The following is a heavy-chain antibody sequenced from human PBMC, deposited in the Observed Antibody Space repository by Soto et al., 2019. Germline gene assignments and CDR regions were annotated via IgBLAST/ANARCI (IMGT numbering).Heavy chain of an antibody. CDR3: ARALQYYYDSSGYYSGFDY. D-gene: IGHD3-22*01. CDR1: CGSIISYY. J-gene: IGHJ4*02. Sequence: SETLSLTCTFSCGSIISYYWSWIRQPPGKGLEWIGYIYYSGSTNYNPSLKSRVTISVDTSKNQFSLKLSSVTAADTAVYYCARALQYYYDSSGYYSGFDYWGQGTLVTVSS. CDR2: IYYSGST. V-gene: IGHV4-59*01.